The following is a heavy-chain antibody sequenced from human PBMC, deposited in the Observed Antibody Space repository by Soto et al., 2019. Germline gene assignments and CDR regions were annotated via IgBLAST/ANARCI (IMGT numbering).Heavy chain of an antibody. D-gene: IGHD6-6*01. CDR2: ISTNGNNK. CDR1: GFTFRTYG. CDR3: AKVIRADSTSANFFYYSGMDV. Sequence: QVQLVESGGGAVQPGRSLRLSCAASGFTFRTYGMHWVRQAPGTGLAWLAVISTNGNNKYYADSVKGRFTISRDNSRDTMFLQMHCLRGEDTALYYVAKVIRADSTSANFFYYSGMDVWGQVTTVTVS. V-gene: IGHV3-30*18. J-gene: IGHJ6*02.